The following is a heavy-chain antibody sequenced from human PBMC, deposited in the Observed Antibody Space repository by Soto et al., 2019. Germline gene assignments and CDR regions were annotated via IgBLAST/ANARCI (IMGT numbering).Heavy chain of an antibody. CDR1: GYTLTELS. D-gene: IGHD3-3*01. V-gene: IGHV1-24*01. Sequence: ASVKVSCKVSGYTLTELSMHWVRQAPGKGLEWMGGFDPEDGETIYAQKFQGRVTMTEDTSTDTAYMELSSLRSEDTAVYYCATSGSFFGVILYYFDYWGQGSLVTVSS. CDR2: FDPEDGET. CDR3: ATSGSFFGVILYYFDY. J-gene: IGHJ4*02.